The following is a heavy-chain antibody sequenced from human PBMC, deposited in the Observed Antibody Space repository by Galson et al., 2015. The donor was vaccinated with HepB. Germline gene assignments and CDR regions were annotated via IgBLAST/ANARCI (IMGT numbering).Heavy chain of an antibody. J-gene: IGHJ3*01. D-gene: IGHD2-2*01. Sequence: PLRSSCAASGFTFRTYAMHGVRPAPGQGLEYVSTISSIGGGTYFADSVRGRFTISRDNSKSTLYLQMSSLSAEDTAVYFCVKGYCSSISCYRAFDFWGQGTMVTVSS. CDR1: GFTFRTYA. CDR2: ISSIGGGT. V-gene: IGHV3-64D*06. CDR3: VKGYCSSISCYRAFDF.